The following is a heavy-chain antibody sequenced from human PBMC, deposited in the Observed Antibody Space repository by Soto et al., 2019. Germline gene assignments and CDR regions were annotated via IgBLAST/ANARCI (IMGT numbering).Heavy chain of an antibody. D-gene: IGHD3-10*01. V-gene: IGHV4-59*01. CDR1: GGSISSYY. CDR2: IYYSGST. J-gene: IGHJ4*02. Sequence: PSETLSLTCTVSGGSISSYYWSWIRQPPGKGLEWIGYIYYSGSTNYNPSLKSRVTISVDTSKNQFSLKLSSVTAADTAVYYCARRIATYYYGSGSYYIFDYWGQGTLVTVSS. CDR3: ARRIATYYYGSGSYYIFDY.